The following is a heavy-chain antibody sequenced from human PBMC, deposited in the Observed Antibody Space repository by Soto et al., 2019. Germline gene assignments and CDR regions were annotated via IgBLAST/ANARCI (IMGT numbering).Heavy chain of an antibody. CDR3: ARVAVDTATAHGGWFDP. Sequence: PSETLSLTCTVSGGSISSYYWSWIRQPPGKGLEWIGYIYYSGSTNYNPSLKSRVTISVDTSKNQFSLKLSSVTAADTAVYYCARVAVDTATAHGGWFDPWGQGTLVTVSS. CDR2: IYYSGST. D-gene: IGHD5-18*01. J-gene: IGHJ5*02. CDR1: GGSISSYY. V-gene: IGHV4-59*01.